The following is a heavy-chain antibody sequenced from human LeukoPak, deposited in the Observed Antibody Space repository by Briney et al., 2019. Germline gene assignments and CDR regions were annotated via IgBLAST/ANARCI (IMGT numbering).Heavy chain of an antibody. CDR1: GDTLTELS. CDR3: ATGGPWDLLKY. J-gene: IGHJ4*02. V-gene: IGHV1-24*01. D-gene: IGHD3-9*01. CDR2: FDPEHGEM. Sequence: GASVKVSCKVSGDTLTELSTLWVRQAPGKGLEWMGGFDPEHGEMIYAQKLQGRVTMTEDRSTDTAYMELSSLRSEDTAVYYCATGGPWDLLKYWGQGTLVTVSS.